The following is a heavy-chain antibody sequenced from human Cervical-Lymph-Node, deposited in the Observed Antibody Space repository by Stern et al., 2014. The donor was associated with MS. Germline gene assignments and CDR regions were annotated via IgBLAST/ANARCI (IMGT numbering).Heavy chain of an antibody. V-gene: IGHV3-66*01. D-gene: IGHD2-2*01. CDR3: ARDSTSPGRWGY. Sequence: EVQLVESGGGLVQPGGSLRLSCAASGVTFDGSYMSWVRQAPGKGLEWVSVMYSGGATLYADTVKGRFSISRNASKNMLYLQMNSLRGDDTAVYYCARDSTSPGRWGYWGQGALVTVSS. CDR1: GVTFDGSY. J-gene: IGHJ4*02. CDR2: MYSGGAT.